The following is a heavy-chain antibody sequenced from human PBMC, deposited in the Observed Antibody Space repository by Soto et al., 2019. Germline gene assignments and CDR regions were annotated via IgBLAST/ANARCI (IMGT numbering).Heavy chain of an antibody. Sequence: QVQLVQSGAEVKKPGSSVKVSCKASGGTFSSYTISWVRQAPGQGLEWMGRIIPILGIANYAQKFQGRVTXXAXKXXSTADMELSSLRAEDTAVYYCAREGIAAAGAREDYWGQGTLVTVSS. CDR3: AREGIAAAGAREDY. CDR1: GGTFSSYT. D-gene: IGHD6-13*01. CDR2: IIPILGIA. V-gene: IGHV1-69*08. J-gene: IGHJ4*02.